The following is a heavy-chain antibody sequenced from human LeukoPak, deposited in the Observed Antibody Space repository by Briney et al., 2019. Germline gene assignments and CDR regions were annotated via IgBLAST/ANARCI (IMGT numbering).Heavy chain of an antibody. CDR3: ASEGRGDPYCYMDV. Sequence: ASVKVSCKAYGGTFSSYAISWVRQAPGQGLEWMGGIIPILGTANYAQKFQGRATITADESTSTAYMELSSLRSEDTAVYYCASEGRGDPYCYMDVWGKGTTVTVSS. J-gene: IGHJ6*03. CDR2: IIPILGTA. CDR1: GGTFSSYA. D-gene: IGHD4-17*01. V-gene: IGHV1-69*01.